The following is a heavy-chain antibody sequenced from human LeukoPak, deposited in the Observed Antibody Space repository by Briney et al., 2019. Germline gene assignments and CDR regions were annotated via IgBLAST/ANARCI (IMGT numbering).Heavy chain of an antibody. D-gene: IGHD3-22*01. Sequence: SETLSLTCTVPDGSISNYYWSWIRQPPGKALEWIGHIYYSGSINYNPSLKSRVTISVDTSKNQFSLKLSSVTAADTAVYYCAREFYYNDTGYIDYWGQGTLVTVSS. CDR2: IYYSGSI. V-gene: IGHV4-59*01. J-gene: IGHJ4*02. CDR1: DGSISNYY. CDR3: AREFYYNDTGYIDY.